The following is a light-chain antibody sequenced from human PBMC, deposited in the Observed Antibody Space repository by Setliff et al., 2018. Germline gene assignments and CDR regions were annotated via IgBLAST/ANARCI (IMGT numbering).Light chain of an antibody. CDR3: NAYTSGSTYV. V-gene: IGLV2-14*03. J-gene: IGLJ1*01. CDR2: AVS. CDR1: SSDVSSYDL. Sequence: QSVLTQPASVSGSPGQSITISCSGTSSDVSSYDLVSWYQQHPGKAPKLIIYAVSDRPSGVSNRFSGSKSGNTASLTISGLQTEDEADYYCNAYTSGSTYVFGTGTKVTVL.